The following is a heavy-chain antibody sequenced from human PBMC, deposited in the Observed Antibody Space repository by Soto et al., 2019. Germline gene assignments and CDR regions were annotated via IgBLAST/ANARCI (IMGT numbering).Heavy chain of an antibody. CDR1: GFSLRNYW. CDR3: AREYPWAPDY. CDR2: INSDGSST. J-gene: IGHJ4*02. Sequence: RGSLRLSSASSGFSLRNYWMHCVLHSPGKWLVWVSRINSDGSSTSYADSGKGRFTISRDNAKNTLYLQMNSLRAEDTAVYYCAREYPWAPDYWGRVTLVAVS. D-gene: IGHD2-2*01. V-gene: IGHV3-74*01.